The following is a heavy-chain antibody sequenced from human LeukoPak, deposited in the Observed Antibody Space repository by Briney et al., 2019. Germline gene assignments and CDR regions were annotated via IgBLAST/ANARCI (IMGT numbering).Heavy chain of an antibody. V-gene: IGHV4-39*07. D-gene: IGHD3-3*01. CDR3: ANYDFWSGSSFDY. CDR2: IYYSGST. Sequence: SETLSLTCTVSGGSISSSSYYWGWIRQPPGKGLEWIGSIYYSGSTYYNPSLKSRVTISVDTSKNQFSLKLSSVTAADTAVYYCANYDFWSGSSFDYWGQGTLVTVSS. CDR1: GGSISSSSYY. J-gene: IGHJ4*02.